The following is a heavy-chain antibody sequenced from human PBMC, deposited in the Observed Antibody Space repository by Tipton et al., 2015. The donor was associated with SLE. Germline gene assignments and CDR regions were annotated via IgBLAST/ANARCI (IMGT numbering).Heavy chain of an antibody. CDR3: ARHFSSRDAFDI. D-gene: IGHD6-13*01. CDR2: IDPSDSYT. Sequence: QLVQSGAEVKKPGESLKISCKGSGYSFTNYWIAWVRQMPGKGLEWMGRIDPSDSYTNYSPAFQGHVTISADKSISTAYLQWSSLKASDTAMYYCARHFSSRDAFDIWGQGTMVTVSS. J-gene: IGHJ3*02. CDR1: GYSFTNYW. V-gene: IGHV5-10-1*01.